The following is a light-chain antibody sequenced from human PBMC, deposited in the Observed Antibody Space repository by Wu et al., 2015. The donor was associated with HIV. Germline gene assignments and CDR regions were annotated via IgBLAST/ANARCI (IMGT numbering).Light chain of an antibody. J-gene: IGKJ1*01. CDR2: DAS. CDR1: ESVRDNY. Sequence: IVLTQSPGNLSLSPGVRAILSCKASESVRDNYLAWYQQTPGQPPRLLIFDASSRATGIPDRFRGSASETHSDFTLTINRLEPEDSAIYYCQQYGSSPWTFGPGTKVE. V-gene: IGKV3-20*01. CDR3: QQYGSSPWT.